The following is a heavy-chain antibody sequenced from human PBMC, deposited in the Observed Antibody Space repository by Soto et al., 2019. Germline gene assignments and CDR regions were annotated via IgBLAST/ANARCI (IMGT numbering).Heavy chain of an antibody. Sequence: QVPLQQWGAGLLKPSETLSLTCAVYGGSFSGYYWTWIRQPPGTGLELIGEINHSGSTNYNPSLKSPVTISVDTSKNQFSLKLTSVTAADTAVYYCARDKITGLFDYWGQGTLVTVSS. V-gene: IGHV4-34*01. D-gene: IGHD2-8*02. CDR2: INHSGST. CDR1: GGSFSGYY. CDR3: ARDKITGLFDY. J-gene: IGHJ4*02.